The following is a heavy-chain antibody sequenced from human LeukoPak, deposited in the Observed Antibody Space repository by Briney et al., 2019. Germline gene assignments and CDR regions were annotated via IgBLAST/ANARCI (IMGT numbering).Heavy chain of an antibody. Sequence: GGSLRLSCATSGFTLGTNYMSWVRPAPRKGLEGVSVIYSGGSTYYAVSVKGRFTISRDNAKNTLYLQMNSLRAEDTAVYYCASRVAIHSSSWYGPFDYWGQGTLVTVSS. D-gene: IGHD6-13*01. CDR2: IYSGGST. CDR1: GFTLGTNY. CDR3: ASRVAIHSSSWYGPFDY. V-gene: IGHV3-53*01. J-gene: IGHJ4*02.